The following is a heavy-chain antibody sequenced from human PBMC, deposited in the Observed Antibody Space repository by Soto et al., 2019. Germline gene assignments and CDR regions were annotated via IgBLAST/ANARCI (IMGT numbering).Heavy chain of an antibody. Sequence: QVQLQESGPGLVKPSETLSLTCTVSGGSISSGGYWTWVRQRPGKGLEWIGYIYGSGITYYSPSLVSRGSISRDTSKNQFSLKMTSVTAADTAVYFCARDRGSYGMDVWGQGTTVTVSS. CDR1: GGSISSGGY. J-gene: IGHJ6*02. CDR2: IYGSGIT. CDR3: ARDRGSYGMDV. V-gene: IGHV4-31*03.